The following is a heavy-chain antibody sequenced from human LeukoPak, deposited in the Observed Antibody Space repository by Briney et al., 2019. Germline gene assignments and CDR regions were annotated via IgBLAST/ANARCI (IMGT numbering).Heavy chain of an antibody. Sequence: PSETLSLTCTASGGSISSYYWSWIRQPAGKGLEWIGRIHTSGSTNYNPSLQSRVTMSVDTSKNQFSLKLRSVTAADTAVYYCARDQYYYDSSGYYRLDYWGQGTLVTVSS. J-gene: IGHJ4*02. D-gene: IGHD3-22*01. V-gene: IGHV4-4*07. CDR1: GGSISSYY. CDR3: ARDQYYYDSSGYYRLDY. CDR2: IHTSGST.